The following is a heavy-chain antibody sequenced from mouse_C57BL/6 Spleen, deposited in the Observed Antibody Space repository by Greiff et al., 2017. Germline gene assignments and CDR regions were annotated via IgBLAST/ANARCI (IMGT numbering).Heavy chain of an antibody. CDR3: ARGIYYDYDGGYAMDY. CDR1: GFNIKNTY. J-gene: IGHJ4*01. CDR2: IDPANGNT. V-gene: IGHV14-3*01. Sequence: EVQLQQSVAELVRPGASVKLSCTASGFNIKNTYMHWVKQRPEQGLEWIGRIDPANGNTKYAPKFQGKATITADTSSNTAYLQLSSLTSEDTAIYYCARGIYYDYDGGYAMDYWGQGTSVTVSS. D-gene: IGHD2-4*01.